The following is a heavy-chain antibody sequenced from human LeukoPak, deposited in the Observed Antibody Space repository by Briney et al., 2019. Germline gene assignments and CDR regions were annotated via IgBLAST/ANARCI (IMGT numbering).Heavy chain of an antibody. CDR3: ARAQLLWSTGGVSDY. Sequence: PSETLSLTCAVYGGSFSGYYWSWIRQPPGKGLEWIGEINHSGSTNYNPSLKRRGTISVDTSKNQFSLKLSSVTAADTAVYYCARAQLLWSTGGVSDYWGQGTLVTVSS. D-gene: IGHD3-10*01. CDR2: INHSGST. V-gene: IGHV4-34*01. J-gene: IGHJ4*02. CDR1: GGSFSGYY.